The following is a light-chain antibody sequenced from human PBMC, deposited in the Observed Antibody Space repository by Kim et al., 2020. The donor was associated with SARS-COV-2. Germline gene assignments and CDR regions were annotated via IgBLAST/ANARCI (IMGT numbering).Light chain of an antibody. V-gene: IGLV10-54*04. J-gene: IGLJ3*02. CDR2: RNN. CDR1: SNNVGNQG. CDR3: SAWDSSLIAWV. Sequence: QAGLAQPPSVSKGLGQTATLTCAGNSNNVGNQGAAWLQQHLGHPPKLLSYRNNNRPSGISERFAAFRSGNTAYLTITGLQPEDEADYYSSAWDSSLIAWVFCGGTQLTVL.